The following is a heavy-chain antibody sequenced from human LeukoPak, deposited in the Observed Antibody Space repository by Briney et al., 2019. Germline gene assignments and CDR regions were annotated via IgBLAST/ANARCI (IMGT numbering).Heavy chain of an antibody. Sequence: PGRSLRLSCAASGFTFSSYGMHWVRQAPGKGLEWVAVIWYDGSNKYYADSVKGRFTISRDNSKNTLYLQMNSLRAEDTAVHYCARDGTSSGYLREVYFQHWGQGTLVTVSS. CDR2: IWYDGSNK. CDR3: ARDGTSSGYLREVYFQH. V-gene: IGHV3-33*01. CDR1: GFTFSSYG. D-gene: IGHD3-22*01. J-gene: IGHJ1*01.